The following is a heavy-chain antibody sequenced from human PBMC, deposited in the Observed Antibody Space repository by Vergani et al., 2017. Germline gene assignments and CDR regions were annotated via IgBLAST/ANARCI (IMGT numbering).Heavy chain of an antibody. V-gene: IGHV3-11*01. D-gene: IGHD3-22*01. Sequence: QVQLVESGGGLAKPGGSLRLSCAASGFTFSDYYMSWIHQAPGKGLEWVSYISSSGSTIYYADSVKGRFTISRDNAKNSLYLQMNSLRAEDTAVYYCARDRPSFRHYYDSSGYADYWGQGTLVTVSS. J-gene: IGHJ4*02. CDR3: ARDRPSFRHYYDSSGYADY. CDR1: GFTFSDYY. CDR2: ISSSGSTI.